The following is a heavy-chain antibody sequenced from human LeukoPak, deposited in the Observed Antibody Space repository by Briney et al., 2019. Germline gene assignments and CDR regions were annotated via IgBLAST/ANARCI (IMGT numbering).Heavy chain of an antibody. D-gene: IGHD3-22*01. CDR3: ARDSDLAYYYDS. CDR1: GFTVSSNY. Sequence: PGGSLRLSCAASGFTVSSNYMSWVRQAPGKGLEWVSVIYSGGSTYYADSVKGRFTISRDNAKNTLYLQMNSLRAEDTAVYYCARDSDLAYYYDSWGQGTLVTVSS. CDR2: IYSGGST. J-gene: IGHJ4*02. V-gene: IGHV3-53*01.